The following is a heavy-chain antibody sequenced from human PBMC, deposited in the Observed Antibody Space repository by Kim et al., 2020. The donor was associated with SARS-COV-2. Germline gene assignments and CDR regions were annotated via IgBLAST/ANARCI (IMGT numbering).Heavy chain of an antibody. V-gene: IGHV4-34*01. CDR1: GGSFSGYY. D-gene: IGHD3-9*01. J-gene: IGHJ6*02. CDR2: INHSGST. CDR3: ARGPSPRLRYFDWLSQPRYYGMDV. Sequence: SETLSLTCAVYGGSFSGYYWSWIRQPPGKGLEWIGEINHSGSTNYNPSLKSRVTISVDTSKNQFSLKLSSVTAADTAVYYCARGPSPRLRYFDWLSQPRYYGMDVWGQGTTVTVSS.